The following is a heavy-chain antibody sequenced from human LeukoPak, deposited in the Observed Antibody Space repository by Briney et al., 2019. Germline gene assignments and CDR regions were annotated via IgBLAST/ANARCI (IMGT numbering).Heavy chain of an antibody. D-gene: IGHD3-10*01. CDR2: INPNSGGT. V-gene: IGHV1-2*02. CDR1: GYTFTGYY. CDR3: ARVWGSGSCSHWTKNYGMDV. J-gene: IGHJ6*02. Sequence: ASVKVSCKASGYTFTGYYMHWVRQAPGQGLEWMGWINPNSGGTNYAQKFQGRVPMTRDTSISTAYMELSRLRSDDTAVYYCARVWGSGSCSHWTKNYGMDVWGQGTTVTVSS.